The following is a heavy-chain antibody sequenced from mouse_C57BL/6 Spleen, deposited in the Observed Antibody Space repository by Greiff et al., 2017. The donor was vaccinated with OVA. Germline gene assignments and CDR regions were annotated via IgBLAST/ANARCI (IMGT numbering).Heavy chain of an antibody. CDR2: IYPRDSST. Sequence: VQLQQSGPELVKPGASVKLSCKASGYTFTSYDINWVKQRPGQGLEWIGWIYPRDSSTKYNEKFKGKATLTVDTSSSTAYMELHSLTSEDSAVYFCAKKIYDGYYYAMDYWGQGTSVTVSS. D-gene: IGHD2-3*01. J-gene: IGHJ4*01. CDR3: AKKIYDGYYYAMDY. CDR1: GYTFTSYD. V-gene: IGHV1-85*01.